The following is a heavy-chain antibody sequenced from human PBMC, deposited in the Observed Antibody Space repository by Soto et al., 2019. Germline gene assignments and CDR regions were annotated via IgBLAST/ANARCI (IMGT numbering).Heavy chain of an antibody. CDR2: ISNSGTTV. CDR3: ARDTLPTDFGLGWDV. Sequence: QVQLVESGGGLVKPGGSLRLSCAASNFIFSDYYLSWIRQAPGKGLEWVSYISNSGTTVYYVDSVKGRFTISRDNAQKSLYLQMNSLRAEDTAVYYCARDTLPTDFGLGWDVWGQGTTVTVSS. V-gene: IGHV3-11*01. D-gene: IGHD4-17*01. J-gene: IGHJ6*02. CDR1: NFIFSDYY.